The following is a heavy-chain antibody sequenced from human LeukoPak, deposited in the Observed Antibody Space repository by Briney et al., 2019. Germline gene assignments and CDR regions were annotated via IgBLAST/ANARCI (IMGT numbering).Heavy chain of an antibody. CDR1: GFTFSSYS. CDR3: ARFYDFDY. Sequence: GGSLRLSCAASGFTFSSYSMSWVRQAPGKGLEWVSYISSSSSTIYYADSVKGRFTISRDNAKNSLYLQMNSLRAEDTAVYYCARFYDFDYWGQGTLVTVSS. CDR2: ISSSSSTI. J-gene: IGHJ4*02. D-gene: IGHD5/OR15-5a*01. V-gene: IGHV3-48*04.